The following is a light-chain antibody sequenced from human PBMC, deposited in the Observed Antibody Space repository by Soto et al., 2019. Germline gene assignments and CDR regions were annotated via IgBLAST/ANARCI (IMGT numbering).Light chain of an antibody. J-gene: IGKJ4*01. CDR3: QQYGSSPT. CDR2: GAS. Sequence: EIVLTQSPGTLSLSPGERATLSCRASQSVRNNFLAWYQQKPGQAPRLLIYGASSRPTGIPDRFGGSGSGTDFTLTISGLEPEDLAVYYCQQYGSSPTFGGGTKVEIK. V-gene: IGKV3-20*01. CDR1: QSVRNNF.